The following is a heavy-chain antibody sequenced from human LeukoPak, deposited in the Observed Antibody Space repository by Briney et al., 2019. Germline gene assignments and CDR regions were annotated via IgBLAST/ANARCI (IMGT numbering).Heavy chain of an antibody. CDR1: GFTFSSYG. J-gene: IGHJ4*02. V-gene: IGHV3-30*02. CDR3: ASSIEMATISVDY. CDR2: IRYDGSNK. D-gene: IGHD5-24*01. Sequence: GGSLRLSCAASGFTFSSYGMHWVRQAPGKGLEWVAFIRYDGSNKYYADSVKGRFTISRDNSKNTLYLQMNSLRAEDTAVYYCASSIEMATISVDYWGQGTLVTVSS.